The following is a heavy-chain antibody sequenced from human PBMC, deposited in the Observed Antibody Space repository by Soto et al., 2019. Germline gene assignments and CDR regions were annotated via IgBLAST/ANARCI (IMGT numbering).Heavy chain of an antibody. Sequence: QVQLQESGPGLVKPSGTLSLTCAVSGGSISSSNWWSWVRQPPGKGLEWIGDISHSGSTNYNPSLKSQVTISVDKSTNQFSLKLSSVTAADTAVYYCARGSPRIPVCEIDYWGQGTLVTVAA. CDR3: ARGSPRIPVCEIDY. J-gene: IGHJ4*02. CDR2: ISHSGST. V-gene: IGHV4-4*02. CDR1: GGSISSSNW.